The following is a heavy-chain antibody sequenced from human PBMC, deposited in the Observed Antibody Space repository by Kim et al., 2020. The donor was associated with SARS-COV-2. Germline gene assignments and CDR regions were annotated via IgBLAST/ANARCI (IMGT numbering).Heavy chain of an antibody. Sequence: SRKFPGRVTITRDTSASTAYMELSSLRSEDTAVYYCARGVYGSGSYYAMDVWGQGTTVTVSS. CDR3: ARGVYGSGSYYAMDV. V-gene: IGHV1-3*01. J-gene: IGHJ6*02. D-gene: IGHD3-10*01.